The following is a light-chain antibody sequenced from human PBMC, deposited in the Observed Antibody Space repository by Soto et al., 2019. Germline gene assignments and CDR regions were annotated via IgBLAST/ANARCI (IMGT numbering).Light chain of an antibody. J-gene: IGKJ4*01. CDR1: QSVSRNL. Sequence: EIVLTQSPGTLSLSPGGRATLSSRASQSVSRNLFASYQEQTGKAPRLLIYGASSRATGIPDRFSGSGSGTAFTLPISRLEPEDFAVYYCRQYGRSLASAIGGGTKVDIK. CDR3: RQYGRSLASA. V-gene: IGKV3-20*01. CDR2: GAS.